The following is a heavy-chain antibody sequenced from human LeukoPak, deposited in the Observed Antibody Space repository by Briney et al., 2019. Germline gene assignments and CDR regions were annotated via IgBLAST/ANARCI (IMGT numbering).Heavy chain of an antibody. CDR1: DFNFITYA. D-gene: IGHD3-10*01. J-gene: IGHJ4*02. Sequence: GGSLRLSCAASDFNFITYAMSWVRQAPGKGLEWVSTISGGGDVTYYADSVKGRFTISGDNSKNTLYLQMNSLRVEDTAVYYCARDSSMLRGPLVIYYFDFWGQGTLVTVSS. CDR2: ISGGGDVT. CDR3: ARDSSMLRGPLVIYYFDF. V-gene: IGHV3-23*01.